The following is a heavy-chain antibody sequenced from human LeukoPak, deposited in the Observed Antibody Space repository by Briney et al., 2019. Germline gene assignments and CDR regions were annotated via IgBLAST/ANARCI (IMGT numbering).Heavy chain of an antibody. V-gene: IGHV3-53*03. Sequence: HPGGSLRLSCAVSGFTVSSAYMSWARQAPGKGLEWVAFVYGDSNTYYADSVRGRFTISRDNAKNTVYLQMNNLRAEDTAVYYCVSFYETYWGRGTLVTVSS. CDR3: VSFYETY. CDR1: GFTVSSAY. J-gene: IGHJ4*02. D-gene: IGHD2/OR15-2a*01. CDR2: VYGDSNT.